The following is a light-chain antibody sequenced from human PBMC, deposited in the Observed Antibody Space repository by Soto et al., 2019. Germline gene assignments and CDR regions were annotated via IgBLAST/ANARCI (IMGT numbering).Light chain of an antibody. CDR1: ISNIGNNY. J-gene: IGLJ1*01. V-gene: IGLV1-47*01. CDR2: RNN. Sequence: QSVLTQPPSVSGTPGQRVTISCSGSISNIGNNYVSWFQQLPGTAPKVLSNRNNQRPSGVPDRFAGSKYGTSAALAISGLRSEDEAEYYCAAWDDTVRSYVFGTGTKVTVL. CDR3: AAWDDTVRSYV.